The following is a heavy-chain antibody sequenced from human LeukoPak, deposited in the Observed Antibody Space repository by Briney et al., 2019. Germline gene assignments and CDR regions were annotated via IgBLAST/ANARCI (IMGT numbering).Heavy chain of an antibody. D-gene: IGHD3-10*01. CDR2: ISYDGSNK. J-gene: IGHJ5*02. V-gene: IGHV3-30*04. Sequence: GGSLRLSCAASGFTFSSYAMHWVRQAPGKGLEWVAVISYDGSNKYYADSVKGRFTISRDNSKNTLYLQINSLRAEDTAVYYCAKEEGDYGSGSYGWFDPWGQGTLVTVSS. CDR3: AKEEGDYGSGSYGWFDP. CDR1: GFTFSSYA.